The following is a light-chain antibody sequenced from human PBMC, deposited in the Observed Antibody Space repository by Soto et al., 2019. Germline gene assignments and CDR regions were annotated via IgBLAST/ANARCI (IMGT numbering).Light chain of an antibody. V-gene: IGLV6-57*01. Sequence: NFMLTQPHSVSESPGKTVTISCTRSSGSIASNYVQWYQQRPGSSPTTVIYEDNQIPSGVPDRFSGSIDSSSNSASLTISGLKTEDEADYYGQSYDSSNPWVFGGGTKLTVL. CDR1: SGSIASNY. CDR2: EDN. CDR3: QSYDSSNPWV. J-gene: IGLJ3*02.